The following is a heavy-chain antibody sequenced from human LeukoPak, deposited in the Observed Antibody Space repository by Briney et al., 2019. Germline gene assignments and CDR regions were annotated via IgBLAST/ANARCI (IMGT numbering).Heavy chain of an antibody. J-gene: IGHJ4*02. Sequence: GGSLRLSCAASGFTFSSYAMSWVRQAPGKGLVWVSRINSDGSSTTYADSVKGRFTISRDNAKNSLFLQMNSLRAEDAAVYYCARVRYDSGWYDYWGQGALVIVSS. CDR1: GFTFSSYA. D-gene: IGHD6-19*01. CDR2: INSDGSST. V-gene: IGHV3-74*01. CDR3: ARVRYDSGWYDY.